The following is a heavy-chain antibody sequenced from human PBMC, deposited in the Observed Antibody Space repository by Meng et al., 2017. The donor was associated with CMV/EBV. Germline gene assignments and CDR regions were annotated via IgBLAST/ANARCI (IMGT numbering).Heavy chain of an antibody. CDR2: SDGATTI. D-gene: IGHD3-22*01. CDR1: GFTFSSYE. Sequence: GESLKISCAASGFTFSSYEMNWVRQAPGKGLEWVSYSDGATTIYYADSVKGRFTISRDNAKNSMYLQMNSLRAEDTAVYYCARQGSGYYYYYYAMDVWGQGTTVTVSS. J-gene: IGHJ6*02. CDR3: ARQGSGYYYYYYAMDV. V-gene: IGHV3-48*03.